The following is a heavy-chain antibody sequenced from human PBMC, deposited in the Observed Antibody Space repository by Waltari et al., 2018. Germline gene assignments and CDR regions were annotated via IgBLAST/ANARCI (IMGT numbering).Heavy chain of an antibody. CDR3: ARLYDASAYYNTYLDP. CDR1: GYTFSTYG. V-gene: IGHV1-18*01. D-gene: IGHD3-22*01. Sequence: QVQLVQSGAAVRKPGASVKVSCQASGYTFSTYGIAWVRQAPGQGLEWMGWIRGYDGDTKYAREFEGRLTVTTDTSTNTAHMELRSLRSDDTAVYYCARLYDASAYYNTYLDPWGQGALVTVSS. CDR2: IRGYDGDT. J-gene: IGHJ5*02.